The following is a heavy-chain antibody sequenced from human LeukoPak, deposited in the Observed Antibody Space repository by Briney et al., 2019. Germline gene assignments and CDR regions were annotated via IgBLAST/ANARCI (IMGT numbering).Heavy chain of an antibody. CDR1: GFTFSSYG. Sequence: PGGSLRLSCAASGFTFSSYGMHWVRQAPGKGLEWVAVISYDGSNKYYADSVKGRFTISRDNSKNTLYLQMNSLRAEDTAVYYCAKGGIAARIGAFDIWGQGTMVTVSS. J-gene: IGHJ3*02. CDR3: AKGGIAARIGAFDI. D-gene: IGHD6-6*01. CDR2: ISYDGSNK. V-gene: IGHV3-30*18.